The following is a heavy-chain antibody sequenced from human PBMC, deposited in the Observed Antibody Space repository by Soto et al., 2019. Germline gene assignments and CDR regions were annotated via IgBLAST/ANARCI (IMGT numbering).Heavy chain of an antibody. V-gene: IGHV4-4*07. CDR3: ARHRGSGSYYYAFDI. D-gene: IGHD1-26*01. Sequence: SETLSLTCSVSGGSISSYYWSWIRQPAGKGLQWIGRIYTSGSTNYNPSLKSRVTMSVDTSKNQFSLKLGSVTAADTAVYYCARHRGSGSYYYAFDIWGQGTMVT. CDR2: IYTSGST. J-gene: IGHJ3*02. CDR1: GGSISSYY.